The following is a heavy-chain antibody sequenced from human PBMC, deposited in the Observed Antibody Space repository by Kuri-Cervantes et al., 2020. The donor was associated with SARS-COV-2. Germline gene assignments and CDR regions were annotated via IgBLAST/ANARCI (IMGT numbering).Heavy chain of an antibody. D-gene: IGHD3-16*01. Sequence: GGSLRLSCAASGFTVSGNYMSWVRQAPGKGLEWVSSISSSSSYIYYADSVKGRFTISRDNAKNSLYLQMNSLRAEDTAVYYCAKDRTIMTVFDYWGQGTLVTVSS. V-gene: IGHV3-21*01. CDR2: ISSSSSYI. J-gene: IGHJ4*02. CDR3: AKDRTIMTVFDY. CDR1: GFTVSGNY.